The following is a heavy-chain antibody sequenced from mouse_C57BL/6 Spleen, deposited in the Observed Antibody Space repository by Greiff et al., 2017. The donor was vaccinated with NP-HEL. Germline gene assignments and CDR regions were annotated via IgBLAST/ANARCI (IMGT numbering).Heavy chain of an antibody. D-gene: IGHD1-2*01. CDR1: GYTFTNYW. CDR3: ARSGITTALDY. V-gene: IGHV1-63*01. J-gene: IGHJ2*01. CDR2: IYPGGGYT. Sequence: VQLQQSGAELVRPGTSVKMSCKASGYTFTNYWIGWAKQRPGHGLEWIGDIYPGGGYTNYNEKFKGKATLTANKSSSTADMQFSSLTSEDSAIYYCARSGITTALDYWGQGTTLTVSS.